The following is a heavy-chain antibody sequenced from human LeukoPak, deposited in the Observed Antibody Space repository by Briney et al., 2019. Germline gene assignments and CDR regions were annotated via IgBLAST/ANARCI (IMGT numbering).Heavy chain of an antibody. D-gene: IGHD6-6*01. J-gene: IGHJ4*02. CDR1: GFTFSGYA. Sequence: GGSLRLSCAASGFTFSGYAMHWVRQAPGKGLEWVALVSYDGGSNKYYADSVKGRFTISRDNSKNTLCLQMNSLRAEDTAVYYCAREERGHLVGYWGQGTLVTVSS. CDR2: VSYDGGSNK. V-gene: IGHV3-30-3*01. CDR3: AREERGHLVGY.